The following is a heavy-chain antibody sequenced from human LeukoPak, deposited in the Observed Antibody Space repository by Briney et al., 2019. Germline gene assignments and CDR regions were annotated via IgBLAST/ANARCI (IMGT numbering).Heavy chain of an antibody. Sequence: SETLSLTCTVSGGSISTYYWSWIRQPAGKGLEWIGRIYISGRTNYNPSLQSRVTMSVDTSRNQFSLKLRSVTAADTAVYYCARVASDTAMATYYFDYWGQGTLVTVSS. D-gene: IGHD5-18*01. CDR2: IYISGRT. CDR3: ARVASDTAMATYYFDY. CDR1: GGSISTYY. J-gene: IGHJ4*02. V-gene: IGHV4-4*07.